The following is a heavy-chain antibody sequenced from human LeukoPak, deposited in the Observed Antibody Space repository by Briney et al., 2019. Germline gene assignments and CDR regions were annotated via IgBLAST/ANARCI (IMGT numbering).Heavy chain of an antibody. Sequence: SETLSLTCTVSGGSIRSSDYYWGWIRQPPGKGLEWVGNVYYSGSTYYNPSLESRVTISVDTSMTQFSLRLTSVTAADTAVYYCAKGRAGTIPTTFDYWGQGTLVTVSS. CDR3: AKGRAGTIPTTFDY. D-gene: IGHD3-10*01. CDR2: VYYSGST. J-gene: IGHJ4*02. CDR1: GGSIRSSDYY. V-gene: IGHV4-39*07.